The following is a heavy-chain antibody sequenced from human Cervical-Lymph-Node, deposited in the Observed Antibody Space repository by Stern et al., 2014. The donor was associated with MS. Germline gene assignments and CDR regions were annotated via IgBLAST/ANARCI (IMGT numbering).Heavy chain of an antibody. D-gene: IGHD6-6*01. Sequence: VQLVESGAEVEKPGASVKVSCKASGYIFTDYYLHWVRQAPGQGLGWLGRINPKGGGTSYAQSFQGRVTLTRDTSITTAYMDLSRLTSDDTAVYYCTRALRIADRPSPGGHWFDPWGQGTLVIVSS. CDR1: GYIFTDYY. CDR3: TRALRIADRPSPGGHWFDP. V-gene: IGHV1-2*02. J-gene: IGHJ5*02. CDR2: INPKGGGT.